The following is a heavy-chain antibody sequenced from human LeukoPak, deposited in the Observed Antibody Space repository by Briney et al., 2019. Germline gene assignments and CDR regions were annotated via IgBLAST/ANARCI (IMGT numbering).Heavy chain of an antibody. D-gene: IGHD6-19*01. CDR2: ISGSGGST. V-gene: IGHV3-23*01. J-gene: IGHJ4*02. CDR1: GFTVSSNY. Sequence: GGSLRLSCAASGFTVSSNYMSWVRQAPGKGLEWVSAISGSGGSTYYADSVKGRFTISRDNSKNTLYLQMNSLRAEDTAVYYCAKDSSGWYSVYWGQGTLVTVSS. CDR3: AKDSSGWYSVY.